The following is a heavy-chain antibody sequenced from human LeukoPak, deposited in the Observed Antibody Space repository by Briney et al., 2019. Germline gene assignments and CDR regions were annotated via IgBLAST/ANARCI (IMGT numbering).Heavy chain of an antibody. D-gene: IGHD5-24*01. CDR2: IYTSGST. CDR3: ARTNVEMATIVYFQH. CDR1: GGSISSGSYY. Sequence: PSETLSLTCTVSGGSISSGSYYWSWIRQPAGKGLEWIGRIYTSGSTNYNPSLKSRVTISVDTSKNQFSLKLSSVTAADTAVYYCARTNVEMATIVYFQHWGQGTLVTVSS. V-gene: IGHV4-61*02. J-gene: IGHJ1*01.